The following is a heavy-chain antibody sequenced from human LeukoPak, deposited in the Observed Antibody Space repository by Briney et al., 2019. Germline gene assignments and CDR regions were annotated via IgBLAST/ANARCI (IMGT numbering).Heavy chain of an antibody. V-gene: IGHV1-69*05. D-gene: IGHD2-2*02. CDR1: GGTFSSYA. CDR3: ARGADYCSSTSCYTTDYFGY. J-gene: IGHJ4*02. CDR2: IIPIFGTA. Sequence: SVKVSCKASGGTFSSYAISWVRQAPGQGLEWMGGIIPIFGTANYAQKFQGRVTITTDESTSTAYMELSSLRSEDTAVYYCARGADYCSSTSCYTTDYFGYWGQGTLVTVSS.